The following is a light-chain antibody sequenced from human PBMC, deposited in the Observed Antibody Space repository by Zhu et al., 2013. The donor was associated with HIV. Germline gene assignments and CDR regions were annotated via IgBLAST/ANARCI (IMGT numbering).Light chain of an antibody. Sequence: EIVLTQSPGTLSLSPGDRATLSCRASQSVSSNYLAWYQQKPGQAPRLLIYGASGRATGIPDRFSGSGSGTDFTLTISRLEPEDFAVYYCQQYGNSPQTFGQGTKVEIK. V-gene: IGKV3-20*01. CDR3: QQYGNSPQT. J-gene: IGKJ1*01. CDR2: GAS. CDR1: QSVSSNY.